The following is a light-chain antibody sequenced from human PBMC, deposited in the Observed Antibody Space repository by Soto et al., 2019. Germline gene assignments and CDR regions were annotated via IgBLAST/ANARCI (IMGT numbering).Light chain of an antibody. CDR1: SSDVGGYKY. V-gene: IGLV2-14*01. CDR2: EVS. Sequence: QSALTQPASVSGSPGQSITISCTGTSSDVGGYKYVSWYQQHPGKAPKVMIYEVSNRPSGVSNRFSGSKSGNTASLTISGLQAEDEGDYYCSSYRSIGSLVFGTGTKLTV. J-gene: IGLJ1*01. CDR3: SSYRSIGSLV.